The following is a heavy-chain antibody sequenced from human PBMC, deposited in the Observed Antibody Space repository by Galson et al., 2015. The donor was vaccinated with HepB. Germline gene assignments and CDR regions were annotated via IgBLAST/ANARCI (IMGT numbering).Heavy chain of an antibody. D-gene: IGHD2-2*01. CDR2: IWYDGSNK. J-gene: IGHJ3*02. V-gene: IGHV3-33*01. CDR1: GFTFSSYG. Sequence: PRLSCAASGFTFSSYGMHWVRQAPGKGLEWVAVIWYDGSNKYYADSVKGRFTISRDNSKNTLYLQMNSLRAEDTAVYYCASRIVVVPAATADDAFDIWGQGTMVTVSS. CDR3: ASRIVVVPAATADDAFDI.